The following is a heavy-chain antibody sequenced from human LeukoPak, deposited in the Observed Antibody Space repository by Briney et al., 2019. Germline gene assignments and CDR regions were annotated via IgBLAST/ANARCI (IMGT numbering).Heavy chain of an antibody. CDR3: VRALGDYWGQGDY. CDR2: IKQDGSEK. J-gene: IGHJ4*02. CDR1: GFTFSSYW. V-gene: IGHV3-7*01. D-gene: IGHD3-16*01. Sequence: GGSPRLSCAASGFTFSSYWMSWVRQAPGKGLEWVANIKQDGSEKYYVDSVKGRFTISRDNAKNTLYLQMNSLGAADTAVYYCVRALGDYWGQGDYWGQGTLVTVSS.